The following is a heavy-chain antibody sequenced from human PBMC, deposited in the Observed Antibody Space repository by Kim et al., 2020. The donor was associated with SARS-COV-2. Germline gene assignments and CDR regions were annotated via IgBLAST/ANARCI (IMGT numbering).Heavy chain of an antibody. CDR2: ISSSSTI. D-gene: IGHD6-13*01. CDR3: ARDRRAAAYYYYGMDV. Sequence: GGSLRLSCAASGFTFSSYSMNWVRQAPGKGLEWVSYISSSSTIYYADSVKGRFTISRDNAKNSLYLQMNSLRDEDTAVYYCARDRRAAAYYYYGMDVWGQGTTVTVSS. V-gene: IGHV3-48*02. CDR1: GFTFSSYS. J-gene: IGHJ6*02.